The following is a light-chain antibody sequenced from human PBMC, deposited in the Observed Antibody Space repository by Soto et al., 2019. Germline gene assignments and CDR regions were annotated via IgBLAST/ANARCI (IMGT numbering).Light chain of an antibody. J-gene: IGLJ3*02. Sequence: QSVLTQPPSVSAAPGQRVTISCSGSTSNIGNNYVSWYQHLPGTAPKLLIYDNNRRPSGIPDRFSGSKSGTSATLGITGLQTGDEADYYCGTWDNSLRAGVFGGGTKVTVL. V-gene: IGLV1-51*01. CDR1: TSNIGNNY. CDR2: DNN. CDR3: GTWDNSLRAGV.